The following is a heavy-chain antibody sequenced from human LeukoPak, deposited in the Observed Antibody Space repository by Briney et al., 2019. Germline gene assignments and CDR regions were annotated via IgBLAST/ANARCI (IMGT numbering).Heavy chain of an antibody. CDR1: GDSISYFY. J-gene: IGHJ3*02. CDR3: AIQSMRVDKIVVAFDI. Sequence: SETLSLTCSVSGDSISYFYWSWIRQAAGKGLESIGTIYYDGNTYYNPSLRSRASISVDTSKSQFSLRLTSVTAADMALYYCAIQSMRVDKIVVAFDIWGQGTMVTVSS. D-gene: IGHD3-22*01. CDR2: IYYDGNT. V-gene: IGHV4-59*05.